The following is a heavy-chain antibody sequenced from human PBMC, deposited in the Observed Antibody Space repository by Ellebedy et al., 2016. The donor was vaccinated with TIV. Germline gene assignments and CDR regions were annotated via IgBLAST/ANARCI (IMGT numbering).Heavy chain of an antibody. CDR1: GIAFSSYA. CDR2: VSGSGDRT. V-gene: IGHV3-23*01. CDR3: AKGGSIAVAGNANN. D-gene: IGHD6-19*01. J-gene: IGHJ4*02. Sequence: GESLKISCAVSGIAFSSYAMNWVRQAPGKGLEWVSAVSGSGDRTYYADSVKGRFTIYRDNSKNTLYLQMNSLRAEDTAVYYCAKGGSIAVAGNANNWGQGTLVTVSS.